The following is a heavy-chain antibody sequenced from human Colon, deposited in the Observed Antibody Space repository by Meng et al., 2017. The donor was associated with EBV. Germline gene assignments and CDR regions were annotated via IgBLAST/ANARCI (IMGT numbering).Heavy chain of an antibody. V-gene: IGHV4-34*01. CDR3: ARRTTVNLRSFDS. Sequence: QQWAAGLLSTSATLSRTSLFCGGSFSGYYWSWIRQAPGKGLEWIGEINHSGSTKFNPSLESRVSISVDTSENQVSLKLTSVTAADTAVYYCARRTTVNLRSFDSWGQGTLVTVSS. CDR2: INHSGST. J-gene: IGHJ4*02. CDR1: GGSFSGYY. D-gene: IGHD4-17*01.